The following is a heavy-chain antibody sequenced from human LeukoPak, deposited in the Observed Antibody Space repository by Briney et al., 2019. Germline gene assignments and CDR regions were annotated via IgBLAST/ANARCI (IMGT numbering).Heavy chain of an antibody. V-gene: IGHV1-8*01. D-gene: IGHD5-24*01. J-gene: IGHJ3*02. Sequence: ASVKVSCKASGYTFTSYDINWVRQSTGQGLAWMGWMNPNSGNTGYAQKFQGRVTMTRNTSISTAYMELSSLRSEDTAVYYCARWLQWGGNAFDIWGQGTMVTVSS. CDR2: MNPNSGNT. CDR3: ARWLQWGGNAFDI. CDR1: GYTFTSYD.